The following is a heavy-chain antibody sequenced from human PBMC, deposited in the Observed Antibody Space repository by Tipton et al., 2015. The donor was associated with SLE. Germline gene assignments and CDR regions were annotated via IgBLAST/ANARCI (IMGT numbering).Heavy chain of an antibody. CDR2: IYYSGSA. V-gene: IGHV4-39*01. Sequence: TLSLTCTVSGGSISSSSYYWGWIRQPPGKGLEWIGNIYYSGSAYYNPSLKSRVTISVDTSKNQFSLKLSSVTAADTAVYYCATTYYDNNVGSFDCWGQGTLVTVSS. CDR3: ATTYYDNNVGSFDC. CDR1: GGSISSSSYY. D-gene: IGHD3-22*01. J-gene: IGHJ4*02.